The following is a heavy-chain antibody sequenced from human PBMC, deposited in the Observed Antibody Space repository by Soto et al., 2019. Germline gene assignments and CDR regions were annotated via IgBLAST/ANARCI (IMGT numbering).Heavy chain of an antibody. CDR2: IYWNDDK. CDR3: AHHTITPVTNWFDP. V-gene: IGHV2-5*01. J-gene: IGHJ5*02. CDR1: GFSLTTSGVG. D-gene: IGHD1-20*01. Sequence: SGPTLVNPTQTLTLTCTFSGFSLTTSGVGVGWIRQPPGKALEWLALIYWNDDKRYSPSLKGRLTITKDTSKNQVVLAMTNMDPVDTATYYCAHHTITPVTNWFDPWGLGTLVTISS.